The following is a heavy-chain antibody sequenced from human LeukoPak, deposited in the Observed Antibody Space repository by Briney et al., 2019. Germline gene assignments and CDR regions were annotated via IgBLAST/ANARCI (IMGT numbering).Heavy chain of an antibody. J-gene: IGHJ6*02. Sequence: PGGSLRLSCAASGFTFSSYAMSWVRQAPGKGLEWVSAISGSGGSTYYADSVKGRFTISRDNSKNTLYLQMNSLRAEDTAVYYCAKDPGLPPGHYYYGMDVWGQGTTVTVSS. V-gene: IGHV3-23*01. CDR3: AKDPGLPPGHYYYGMDV. CDR1: GFTFSSYA. CDR2: ISGSGGST.